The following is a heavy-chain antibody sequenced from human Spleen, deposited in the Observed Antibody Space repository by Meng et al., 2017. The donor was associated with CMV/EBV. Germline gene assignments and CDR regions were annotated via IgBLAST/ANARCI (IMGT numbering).Heavy chain of an antibody. CDR3: TRQISGSSWGGVDY. CDR2: IKSKTDGGTT. J-gene: IGHJ4*02. V-gene: IGHV3-15*01. Sequence: GESLKISCAASGFTFSNAWMSWVRQAPGKGLEWVGRIKSKTDGGTTDYAAPVKGRFTISRDDSKNTLYLQMNSLKTEDTAVYYCTRQISGSSWGGVDYWGQGTLVTVSS. D-gene: IGHD1-26*01. CDR1: GFTFSNAW.